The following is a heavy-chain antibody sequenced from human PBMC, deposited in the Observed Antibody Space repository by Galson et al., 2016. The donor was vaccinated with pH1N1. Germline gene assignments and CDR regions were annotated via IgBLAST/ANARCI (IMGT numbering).Heavy chain of an antibody. CDR2: ISLSSSII. D-gene: IGHD4/OR15-4a*01. V-gene: IGHV3-48*04. J-gene: IGHJ3*02. CDR1: GFTFSSYS. Sequence: SLRLSCAASGFTFSSYSMNWVRQAPGKGLEWVSHISLSSSIIHYADSVKGRFIISRDSAKNSLYLQMSSLRAEDTALYYCAREGLWPGVDAFDIWGQGTMVTVSS. CDR3: AREGLWPGVDAFDI.